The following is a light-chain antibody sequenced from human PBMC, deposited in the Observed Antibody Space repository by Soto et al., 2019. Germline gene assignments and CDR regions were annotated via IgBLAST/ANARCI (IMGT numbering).Light chain of an antibody. CDR3: QQYGSSGT. J-gene: IGKJ1*01. CDR1: RSFASSY. CDR2: DTS. V-gene: IGKV3-20*01. Sequence: PGERATLSCRASRSFASSYLAWYQQKPGQAPRLLIYDTSSRATGIPARFSGSGSGTDFALTISSLEPEDFAVYYCQQYGSSGTFGQGTKVDIK.